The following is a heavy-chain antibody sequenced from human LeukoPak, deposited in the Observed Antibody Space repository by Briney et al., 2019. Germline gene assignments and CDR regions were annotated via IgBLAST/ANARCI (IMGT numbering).Heavy chain of an antibody. CDR1: GXXXXXXE. D-gene: IGHD3-10*01. V-gene: IGHV3-48*03. CDR3: AXVATMVRVPLDALDI. J-gene: IGHJ3*02. CDR2: IXRXXNTI. Sequence: PGGSLRLSCAISGXXXXXXEXXXXXXVPGXXLXXXXXIXRXXNTIYYADSXKGRFTTSRDNAKNSLYLQMNSLRVEDTAVYYCAXVATMVRVPLDALDIWGQGTMVSVSS.